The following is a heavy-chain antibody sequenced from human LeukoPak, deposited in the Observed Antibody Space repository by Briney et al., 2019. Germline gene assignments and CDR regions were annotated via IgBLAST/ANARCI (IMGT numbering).Heavy chain of an antibody. CDR1: GYTFTDYY. D-gene: IGHD4-11*01. Sequence: ASVKVSCKTSGYTFTDYYIHWFRQAPGQGLEWRGWINPNSGETNSAQKFQGRVTMTGETAIRPAYMTLSRLTSNDTAVNYCPTDRDYSNTERGFDNCGERALLTVSS. J-gene: IGHJ4*02. CDR2: INPNSGET. CDR3: PTDRDYSNTERGFDN. V-gene: IGHV1-2*02.